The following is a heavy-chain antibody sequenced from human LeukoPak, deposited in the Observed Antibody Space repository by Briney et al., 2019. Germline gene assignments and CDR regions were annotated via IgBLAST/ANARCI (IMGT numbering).Heavy chain of an antibody. CDR1: GFSFSSYS. J-gene: IGHJ4*02. CDR2: ISSSSSTI. V-gene: IGHV3-48*04. D-gene: IGHD6-19*01. Sequence: GGSLRLSCAASGFSFSSYSMDWVRQAPGKGLEWVSYISSSSSTIYYADSVKGRFTISRDNAKNSLYLQMNSLRAEDTAVYYCTTSSGWFYYFDYWGQGTLVTVS. CDR3: TTSSGWFYYFDY.